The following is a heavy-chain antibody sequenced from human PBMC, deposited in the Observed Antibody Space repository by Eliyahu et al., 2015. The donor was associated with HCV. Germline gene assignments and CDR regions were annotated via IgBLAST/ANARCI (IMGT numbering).Heavy chain of an antibody. CDR3: ASGGGGIAVTGTGGWFDP. J-gene: IGHJ5*02. V-gene: IGHV4-59*01. CDR2: IHYSGST. D-gene: IGHD6-19*01. Sequence: QVQLQESGPGLVKPSETLSLTXTVPGGSITTXYXSWIRQPPGKGLEWIGYIHYSGSTNYNPXLKSRVTISVDTSKNQFSLNLTSVTAADTAMYYCASGGGGIAVTGTGGWFDPWGQGTLVTVSS. CDR1: GGSITTXY.